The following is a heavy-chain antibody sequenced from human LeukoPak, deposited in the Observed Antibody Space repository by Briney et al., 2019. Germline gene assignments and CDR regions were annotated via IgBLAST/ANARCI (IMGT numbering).Heavy chain of an antibody. V-gene: IGHV6-1*01. D-gene: IGHD3-22*01. CDR2: TYYRSKWYN. CDR1: GDSVSSNSAA. J-gene: IGHJ3*02. Sequence: SQTLSLTCAISGDSVSSNSAAWNWIRQSPSRGLAWLGRTYYRSKWYNDYAVSVKSRITINPDTSKNQFSLQLNSVTAADTAVYYCARDIYYDSLGAFDIWGQGTMVTASS. CDR3: ARDIYYDSLGAFDI.